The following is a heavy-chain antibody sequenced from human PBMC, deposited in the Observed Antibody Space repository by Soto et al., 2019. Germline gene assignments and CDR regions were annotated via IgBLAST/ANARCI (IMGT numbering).Heavy chain of an antibody. CDR1: GGTFSSYA. Sequence: SVKVSCKASGGTFSSYAISWVRQAPGQGLEWMGGIIPIFGTANYAQKFQGRVTITADESTSTAYMELSSLRSEDTAVYYCAVPLYYYDSSGYYPWGQGTLVTVSS. CDR3: AVPLYYYDSSGYYP. CDR2: IIPIFGTA. J-gene: IGHJ5*02. D-gene: IGHD3-22*01. V-gene: IGHV1-69*13.